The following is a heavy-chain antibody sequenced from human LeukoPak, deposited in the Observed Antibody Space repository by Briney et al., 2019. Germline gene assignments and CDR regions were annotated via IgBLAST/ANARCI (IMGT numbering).Heavy chain of an antibody. Sequence: GGSLRLSCAASGFTFSSCGMHGVRQAPGKGLEWVAVISYDGSNKYYADSVKGRFTISRDNSKNTLYLQMNSLRAEDTAVYYCAKDLVSSGYAYWGQGTLVTVSS. V-gene: IGHV3-30*18. CDR2: ISYDGSNK. CDR3: AKDLVSSGYAY. D-gene: IGHD3-22*01. CDR1: GFTFSSCG. J-gene: IGHJ4*02.